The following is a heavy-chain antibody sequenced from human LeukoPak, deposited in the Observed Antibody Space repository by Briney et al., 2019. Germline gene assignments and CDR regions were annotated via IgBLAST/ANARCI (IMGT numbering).Heavy chain of an antibody. CDR2: INTDWTVT. V-gene: IGHV3-74*01. D-gene: IGHD6-19*01. J-gene: IGHJ4*02. CDR1: GFTFSKYW. Sequence: GGSLRLSCAASGFTFSKYWMLWVRQAPGKGLESVSRINTDWTVTTYADSVKGRFTVPRDNADNTMFLQMNSVREEDAAGYYCATKQWLAPPPDSWGQGTPVTVSS. CDR3: ATKQWLAPPPDS.